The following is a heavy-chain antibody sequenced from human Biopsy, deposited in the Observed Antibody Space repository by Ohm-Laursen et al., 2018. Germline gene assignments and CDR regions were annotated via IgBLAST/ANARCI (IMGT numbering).Heavy chain of an antibody. CDR3: ARDPRDTALGIFDY. Sequence: SLRLSCTASGSTLNKHGMHWVRQAPGKGLEWVAVIWFDETNKHYADSVKGRFTISRDNSKNMLYLQMNTLRDADTAVYYCARDPRDTALGIFDYWGLGTLVTVSS. D-gene: IGHD5-18*01. CDR2: IWFDETNK. CDR1: GSTLNKHG. J-gene: IGHJ4*02. V-gene: IGHV3-33*01.